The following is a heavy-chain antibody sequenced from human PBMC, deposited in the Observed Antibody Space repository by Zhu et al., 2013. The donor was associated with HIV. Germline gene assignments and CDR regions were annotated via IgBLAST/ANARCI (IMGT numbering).Heavy chain of an antibody. D-gene: IGHD3-22*01. Sequence: QVQLQESGPGLVKPSGTLSLTCAVSGGSISSSNWWSWVRQPPGKGLEWIGEIYHSGSTNYNPSLKSRVTISVDKSKNQFSLKLSSVTAADTAVYYCARDKSLADSSDIGWAFDIWGQGTMVTVSS. J-gene: IGHJ3*02. V-gene: IGHV4-4*02. CDR1: GGSISSSNW. CDR2: IYHSGST. CDR3: ARDKSLADSSDIGWAFDI.